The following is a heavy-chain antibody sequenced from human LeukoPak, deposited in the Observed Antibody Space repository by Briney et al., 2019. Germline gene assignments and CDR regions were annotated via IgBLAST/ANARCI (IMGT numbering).Heavy chain of an antibody. Sequence: PSETLSLTCAVYGGSFSGYYWSWIRQPPGKGLEWIGEINHSGSTNYNPSLKSRVTISVDTSKNQFSLKLSSVTAADTAVYYCAKDRGDYGDYDPYFQHWGQGTLVTVSS. CDR2: INHSGST. D-gene: IGHD4-17*01. CDR1: GGSFSGYY. J-gene: IGHJ1*01. V-gene: IGHV4-34*01. CDR3: AKDRGDYGDYDPYFQH.